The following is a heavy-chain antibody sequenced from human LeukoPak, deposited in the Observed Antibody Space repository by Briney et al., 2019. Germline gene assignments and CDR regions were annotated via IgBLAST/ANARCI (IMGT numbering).Heavy chain of an antibody. D-gene: IGHD2-2*01. V-gene: IGHV1-2*02. CDR1: GYTFTGYY. J-gene: IGHJ5*02. CDR2: INPNSGGT. CDR3: ARGAYYCSSTSCYLGWFDP. Sequence: ASVKVSCKASGYTFTGYYMHWVRQAPGQGLEWMGWINPNSGGTNYAQKFQGRVTMTRDTSISTAYMELSRLRSGDTAVYYCARGAYYCSSTSCYLGWFDPWGQGTLVTVSS.